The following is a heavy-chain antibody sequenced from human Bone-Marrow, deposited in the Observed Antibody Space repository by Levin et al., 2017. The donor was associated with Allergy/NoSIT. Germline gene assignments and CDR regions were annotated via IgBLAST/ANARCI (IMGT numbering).Heavy chain of an antibody. D-gene: IGHD2-15*01. J-gene: IGHJ4*02. CDR3: ARFRLGAAATLFDL. CDR1: GGSVSSGSYC. CDR2: AFYSGRP. V-gene: IGHV4-61*01. Sequence: SETLSLTCTVSGGSVSSGSYCWTWVRQPPGTRLEWIGHAFYSGRPNYNSSLTSRGAISVDSYKNQFSLKLRSVTAADTAVYYCARFRLGAAATLFDLWGQGTLVTVAA.